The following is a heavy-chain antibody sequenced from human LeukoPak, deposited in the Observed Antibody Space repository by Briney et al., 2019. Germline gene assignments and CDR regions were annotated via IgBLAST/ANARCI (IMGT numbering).Heavy chain of an antibody. CDR1: GGSISSYY. J-gene: IGHJ4*02. Sequence: SETLSLTCTVSGGSISSYYWGWIRQPPGKGLEWIGSIYYSGSTYYNPSLKSRVTISVDTSKNQFPLMLSSVTAADTAVFYCGRDQPYSILDDWGQGTLVTVSS. CDR2: IYYSGST. V-gene: IGHV4-39*06. CDR3: GRDQPYSILDD. D-gene: IGHD1-26*01.